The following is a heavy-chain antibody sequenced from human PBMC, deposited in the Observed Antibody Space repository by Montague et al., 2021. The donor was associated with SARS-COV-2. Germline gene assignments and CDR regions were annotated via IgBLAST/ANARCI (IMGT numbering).Heavy chain of an antibody. D-gene: IGHD5-24*01. CDR2: IYYSGST. CDR1: GGSISSYY. J-gene: IGHJ4*02. CDR3: ARDQGRWLQPGVYFDY. Sequence: SETLSLTCTVSGGSISSYYWSWIRQPPGKGLEWIGYIYYSGSTNYNPSLKSRVTISVDTSKNQFSLTLSSVTAADTAVYYCARDQGRWLQPGVYFDYWGQGTLVTVSS. V-gene: IGHV4-59*01.